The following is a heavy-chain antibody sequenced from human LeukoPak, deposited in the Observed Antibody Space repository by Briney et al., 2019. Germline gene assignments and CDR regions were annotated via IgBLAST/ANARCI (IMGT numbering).Heavy chain of an antibody. CDR1: GGSISSYH. V-gene: IGHV4-59*01. CDR3: ARGKQLGNYYYYYYMDV. CDR2: IYYSGST. J-gene: IGHJ6*03. D-gene: IGHD3-10*01. Sequence: SETLSLTCTVSGGSISSYHWSWIRQPPGKGLEWIGYIYYSGSTNYNPSLKSRVTISVDTSKNQFSLKLSSVSAADTAVYYCARGKQLGNYYYYYYMDVWGKGTTVTVSS.